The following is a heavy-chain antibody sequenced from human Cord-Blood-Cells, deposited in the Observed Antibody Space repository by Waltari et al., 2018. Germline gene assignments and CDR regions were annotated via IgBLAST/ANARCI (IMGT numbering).Heavy chain of an antibody. CDR2: TNNSGST. V-gene: IGHV4-34*01. J-gene: IGHJ5*02. D-gene: IGHD4-17*01. Sequence: QVQLQQWGAGLLKPSETLSLTCAVYGGSFSGYYWSWIRQPPGKGLEWIGETNNSGSTNYNPAPKRRVTISVTPSKNQFSLKLRSGTASDTAVYYWARTHYVDYGWFDPWGQGTLVTVSS. CDR1: GGSFSGYY. CDR3: ARTHYVDYGWFDP.